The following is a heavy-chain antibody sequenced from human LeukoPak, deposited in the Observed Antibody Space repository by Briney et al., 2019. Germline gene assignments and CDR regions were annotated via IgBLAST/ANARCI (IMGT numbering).Heavy chain of an antibody. CDR2: IAFDGRGK. V-gene: IGHV3-30*03. J-gene: IGHJ5*02. Sequence: PGGSLRLSCAASGFTFAHYGVQWVRQAPGKGLEWVAAIAFDGRGKFYTNSVKGRFTISRDNSNNILFLQMSDLRTEDTALYYCARDRLYTGYDPVLDLWGQGTPVTVSS. CDR3: ARDRLYTGYDPVLDL. D-gene: IGHD5-12*01. CDR1: GFTFAHYG.